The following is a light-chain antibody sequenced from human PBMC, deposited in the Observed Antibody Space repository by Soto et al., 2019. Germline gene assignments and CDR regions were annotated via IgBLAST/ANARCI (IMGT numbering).Light chain of an antibody. V-gene: IGLV4-69*01. CDR2: VNSDGSH. CDR1: SGHSTYA. Sequence: QLVLTQSPSASASLGASVKLTCTLSSGHSTYAIAWHQQQPEKGPRYLMKVNSDGSHSKGGGIPDRFSGSRSGTERYLTISSLQSEDEADYYCQTWDTGISVFGGGTQLTVL. CDR3: QTWDTGISV. J-gene: IGLJ2*01.